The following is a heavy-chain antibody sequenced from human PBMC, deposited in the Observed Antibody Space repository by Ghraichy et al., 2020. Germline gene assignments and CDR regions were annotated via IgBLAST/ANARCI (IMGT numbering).Heavy chain of an antibody. Sequence: SETLSLTCAVYGGSFSGYYWSWIRQPPGKGLEWIGEINHSGSTNYNPSLKSRVTISVDTSKNQFSLKLSSVTAADTAVYYCARGSSSGYYRRSKFDYWGQGTLVTVSS. CDR2: INHSGST. J-gene: IGHJ4*02. D-gene: IGHD3-22*01. CDR3: ARGSSSGYYRRSKFDY. V-gene: IGHV4-34*01. CDR1: GGSFSGYY.